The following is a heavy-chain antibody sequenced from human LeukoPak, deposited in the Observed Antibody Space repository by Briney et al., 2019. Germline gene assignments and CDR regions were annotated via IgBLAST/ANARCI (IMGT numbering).Heavy chain of an antibody. CDR3: ARINDFWSGYFHHDY. V-gene: IGHV4-59*01. D-gene: IGHD3-3*01. CDR1: GGSISSYY. CDR2: IYYSGST. Sequence: SETLSLTCTVSGGSISSYYWSWIRKPPGKGLEWIGYIYYSGSTNYNPSLKSRVTISVDTSKNQFSLKLSSVTAADTAVYYCARINDFWSGYFHHDYWGQGTLVTVSS. J-gene: IGHJ4*02.